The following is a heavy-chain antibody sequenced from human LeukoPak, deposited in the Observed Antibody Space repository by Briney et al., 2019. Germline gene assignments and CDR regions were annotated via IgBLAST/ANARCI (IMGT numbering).Heavy chain of an antibody. CDR3: ARDSSGGYSYGTAIDY. CDR1: GFTFSSYS. V-gene: IGHV3-21*01. Sequence: PGGSLRLSCAAPGFTFSSYSMNWVRQAPGKGLEWVSSISSSSSYIYYADSVKGRFTISRDNSKNTLYLQMNSLRAEDTAVYYCARDSSGGYSYGTAIDYWGQGTLVTVSS. CDR2: ISSSSSYI. D-gene: IGHD5-18*01. J-gene: IGHJ4*02.